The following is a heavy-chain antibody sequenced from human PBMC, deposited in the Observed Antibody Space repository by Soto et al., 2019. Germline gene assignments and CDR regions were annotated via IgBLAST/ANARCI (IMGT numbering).Heavy chain of an antibody. V-gene: IGHV3-21*05. Sequence: GGSLRLSCVASGLTFSSYSMNWVRQAPGKGLEWVSYISSSTSHTNYADSVKGRFTISRDNAKNSLFLQMNSLRAEDTAVYYGARGRGAAADYFDVWGQGTLVTVSS. CDR1: GLTFSSYS. CDR3: ARGRGAAADYFDV. J-gene: IGHJ4*02. D-gene: IGHD6-13*01. CDR2: ISSSTSHT.